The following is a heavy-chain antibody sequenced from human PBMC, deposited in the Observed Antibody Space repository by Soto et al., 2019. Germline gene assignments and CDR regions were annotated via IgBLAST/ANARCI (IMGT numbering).Heavy chain of an antibody. V-gene: IGHV3-11*05. CDR2: ISSSSSYT. CDR3: ARAQQLDTFYYGMDV. CDR1: GFTFSDYY. Sequence: QVQLVESGGGLVKPGGSLRLSCAASGFTFSDYYMSWIRQAPGKGLEWVSYISSSSSYTNYADSVKGRFTISRDNAKNSLYLQMNSLRAEDTAVYYCARAQQLDTFYYGMDVWGQGTTVTVSS. D-gene: IGHD6-13*01. J-gene: IGHJ6*02.